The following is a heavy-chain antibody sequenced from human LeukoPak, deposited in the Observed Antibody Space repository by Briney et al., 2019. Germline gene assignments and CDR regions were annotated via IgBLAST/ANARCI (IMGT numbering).Heavy chain of an antibody. V-gene: IGHV4-34*01. J-gene: IGHJ5*02. Sequence: PSETLSLTCAVYGGSFSGYYWSWIRQPPGKGLEWIGEINHSGSTNYNPSLKSRVTISVDTSKNQFSLKLSSVTAADTAVYYCARVGYSWFDPWGQGTLVTVSS. D-gene: IGHD1-1*01. CDR1: GGSFSGYY. CDR2: INHSGST. CDR3: ARVGYSWFDP.